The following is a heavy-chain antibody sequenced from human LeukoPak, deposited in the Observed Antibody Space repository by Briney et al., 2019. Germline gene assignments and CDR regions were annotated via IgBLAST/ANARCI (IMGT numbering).Heavy chain of an antibody. CDR3: AGAPGYCSSTSCPPLFDP. CDR1: GYTFTSYD. CDR2: IIPILGIA. Sequence: SVKVSCKASGYTFTSYDINWVRQATGQGLEWMGRIIPILGIANYAQKFQGRVTITADKSTSTAYMELSSLRSEDTAVYYCAGAPGYCSSTSCPPLFDPWGQGTLVTVSS. D-gene: IGHD2-2*01. J-gene: IGHJ5*02. V-gene: IGHV1-69*04.